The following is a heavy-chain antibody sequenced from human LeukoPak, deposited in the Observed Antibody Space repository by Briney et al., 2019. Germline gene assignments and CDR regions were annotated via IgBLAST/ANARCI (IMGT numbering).Heavy chain of an antibody. CDR2: IIPIFGIA. D-gene: IGHD3-10*01. CDR3: ARDKTGLLWFGELPGNWFDP. J-gene: IGHJ5*02. CDR1: GGTFSSYA. Sequence: ASVKVSCKASGGTFSSYAISWVRQAPGQGLEWMGQIIPIFGIANYAQKFQGRVTITADKSTSTACMELSSLRSEDTAVYYCARDKTGLLWFGELPGNWFDPWGQGTLVTVSP. V-gene: IGHV1-69*10.